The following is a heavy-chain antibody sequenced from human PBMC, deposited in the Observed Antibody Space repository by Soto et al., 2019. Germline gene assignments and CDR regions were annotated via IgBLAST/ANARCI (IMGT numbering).Heavy chain of an antibody. CDR1: GFTVSSNY. CDR2: IYSGGST. J-gene: IGHJ4*02. D-gene: IGHD3-16*01. CDR3: IKSALSLSKSRSIDY. Sequence: GGSLRLSCAASGFTVSSNYMSWVRQAPGKGLEWVSVIYSGGSTYYADSVKGRFTISRDNSKNTLYLQMNSLRAEDTAVYYCIKSALSLSKSRSIDYWGQGTLVTVSS. V-gene: IGHV3-53*01.